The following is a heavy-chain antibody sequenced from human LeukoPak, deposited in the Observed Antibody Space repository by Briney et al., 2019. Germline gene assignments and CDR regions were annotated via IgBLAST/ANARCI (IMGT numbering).Heavy chain of an antibody. J-gene: IGHJ3*02. CDR1: GFTFSDYY. CDR3: ARSGDYDIDAFDI. Sequence: GSLRLSCAASGFTFSDYYMSWIRQPPGKGLEWIGEINHSGSTNYNPSLKSRVTISVDTSKNQFSLKLSSVTAADTAVYYCARSGDYDIDAFDIWGQGTMLTVSS. CDR2: INHSGST. V-gene: IGHV4-34*01. D-gene: IGHD4-17*01.